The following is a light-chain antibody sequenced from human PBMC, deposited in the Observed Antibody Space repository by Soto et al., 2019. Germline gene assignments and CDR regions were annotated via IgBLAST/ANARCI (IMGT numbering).Light chain of an antibody. CDR3: QQGYSSPT. V-gene: IGKV1-39*01. CDR1: QSIRTY. Sequence: IQLTQSPASLSASVGDRVTFTCRASQSIRTYLNWYQQKPGKAPKVLIYAVSNLESGVPSRFSGSGSETDFTLTISSLQPEDFATYFCQQGYSSPTFGQGTRLEIK. CDR2: AVS. J-gene: IGKJ5*01.